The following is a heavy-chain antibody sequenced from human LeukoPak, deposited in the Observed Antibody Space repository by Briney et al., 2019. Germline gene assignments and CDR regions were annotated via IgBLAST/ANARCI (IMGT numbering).Heavy chain of an antibody. Sequence: SVKLSCKASGGTFSSYAISWVRQAPGQGLEWMGGIIPIFGTANYAQKFQGRVTITSDESTSTAYIELSSLRSEDTAVYYCARAIDFWSGRISPVYYYYYMDVWGKGTTVTVSS. CDR1: GGTFSSYA. J-gene: IGHJ6*03. CDR2: IIPIFGTA. CDR3: ARAIDFWSGRISPVYYYYYMDV. V-gene: IGHV1-69*01. D-gene: IGHD3-3*01.